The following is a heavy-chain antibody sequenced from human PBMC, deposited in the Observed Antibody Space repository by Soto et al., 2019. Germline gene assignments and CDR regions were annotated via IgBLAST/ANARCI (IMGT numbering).Heavy chain of an antibody. CDR1: GGTFSSYA. D-gene: IGHD6-13*01. CDR2: IIPIFGTA. Sequence: QVQLVQSGAEVKKPGSSVKVSCKASGGTFSSYAISWVRQAPGQGLEWMGGIIPIFGTANYAQKFQGRVTITADESTSTAYMELSSLRSEDMAVYYCARNNGDSSSWAPWYYFDYWGQGTLVTVSS. J-gene: IGHJ4*02. CDR3: ARNNGDSSSWAPWYYFDY. V-gene: IGHV1-69*01.